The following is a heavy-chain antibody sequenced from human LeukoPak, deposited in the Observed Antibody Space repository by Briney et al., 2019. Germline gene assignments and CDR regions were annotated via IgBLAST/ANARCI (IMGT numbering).Heavy chain of an antibody. CDR2: ISSSSSYI. Sequence: GGSLRLSCAASGFTFSSYAMHWVRQAPGKGLEWVSSISSSSSYIYYADSVKGRFTISRDNAKNSLYLQMNSLRAEDTAVYYCARGAYSYGERPFDYWGQGTLVTVSS. J-gene: IGHJ4*02. V-gene: IGHV3-21*01. CDR3: ARGAYSYGERPFDY. CDR1: GFTFSSYA. D-gene: IGHD5-18*01.